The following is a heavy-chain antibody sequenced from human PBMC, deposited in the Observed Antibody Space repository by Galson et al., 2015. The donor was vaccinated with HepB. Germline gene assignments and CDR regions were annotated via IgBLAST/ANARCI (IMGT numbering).Heavy chain of an antibody. Sequence: LSLTCTVSGYSISDYYWSWIRQPPGKGLEWIGYIYYSGNTNYNPSLKSRVTLSVDASMDQFSLKLTSVTVADTAVYYCARLSSSAWNSFDYWGQGTLVSVSS. CDR3: ARLSSSAWNSFDY. V-gene: IGHV4-59*08. CDR1: GYSISDYY. D-gene: IGHD6-19*01. CDR2: IYYSGNT. J-gene: IGHJ4*02.